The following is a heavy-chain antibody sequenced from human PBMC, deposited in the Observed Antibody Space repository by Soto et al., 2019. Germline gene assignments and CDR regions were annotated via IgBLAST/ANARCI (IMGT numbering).Heavy chain of an antibody. V-gene: IGHV4-61*01. CDR3: ARGAAYDFWSGYYNY. Sequence: SLTCSVSGASVTSSTYYWGWLRQPPGKGLEWIGYTYYSGSTRYSPSLKSRVTISIDTSKNQFSLILSSVTAADTAVYYCARGAAYDFWSGYYNYWGQGTLVTVSS. D-gene: IGHD3-3*01. CDR2: TYYSGST. CDR1: GASVTSSTYY. J-gene: IGHJ4*02.